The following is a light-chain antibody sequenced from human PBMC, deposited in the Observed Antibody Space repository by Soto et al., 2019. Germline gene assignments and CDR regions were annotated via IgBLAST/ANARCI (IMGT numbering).Light chain of an antibody. CDR1: RSNIGENA. CDR3: AAWDNSLNGWV. V-gene: IGLV1-36*01. J-gene: IGLJ3*02. CDR2: YDD. Sequence: QSVLAQPPSLSDAPRQRVTISCSGSRSNIGENAVNWYQQVPGKAPKLLIYYDDLLPSGVSDRFSGSKSGTSASLAISGLQSEDEADYYCAAWDNSLNGWVFGGGTKLTVL.